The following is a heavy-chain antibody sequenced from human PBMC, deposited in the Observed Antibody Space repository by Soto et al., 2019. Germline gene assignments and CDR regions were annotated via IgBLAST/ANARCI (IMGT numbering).Heavy chain of an antibody. Sequence: SETLSLTCTVSGGSISSGDYNWSWIRQHPGKGLEWLGYVFYGGTDYNPSLGGRVSMSVETSKSQFSLKLTSVTVADTAVYYCASYRGALYFESWGPGILVTVSS. D-gene: IGHD3-16*01. J-gene: IGHJ4*02. CDR1: GGSISSGDYN. CDR2: VFYGGT. CDR3: ASYRGALYFES. V-gene: IGHV4-61*08.